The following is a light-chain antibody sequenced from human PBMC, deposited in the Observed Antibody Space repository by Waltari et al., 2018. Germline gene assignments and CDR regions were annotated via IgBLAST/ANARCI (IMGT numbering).Light chain of an antibody. J-gene: IGKJ1*01. V-gene: IGKV3-15*01. Sequence: EIVMTQSPAILSVSPGATATLSSGASQSIRRDLAWYQQKPGQAPRLLVSSATARAAGVPARFSGSGSGTEFTLTISSLQSEDFAIYYCQQYNNWPRTFGQGTKVEVK. CDR1: QSIRRD. CDR2: SAT. CDR3: QQYNNWPRT.